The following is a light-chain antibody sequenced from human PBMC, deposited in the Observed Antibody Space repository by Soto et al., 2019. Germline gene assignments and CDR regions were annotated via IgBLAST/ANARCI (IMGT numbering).Light chain of an antibody. CDR2: DVS. J-gene: IGKJ5*01. CDR3: QQRNYWQVT. V-gene: IGKV3-11*01. Sequence: PGERATLSCRARQSVDSYLAWDRQKPGEAPRLLIYDVSNRATGIPARFSGSGSGTDFTLTNSSLEPEDFAVYSCQQRNYWQVTFGHGTRLEIK. CDR1: QSVDSY.